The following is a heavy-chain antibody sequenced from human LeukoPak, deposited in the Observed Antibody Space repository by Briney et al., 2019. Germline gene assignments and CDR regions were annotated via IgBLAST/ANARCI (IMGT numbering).Heavy chain of an antibody. Sequence: PSETLSLTCPVYGGSFSGYYWSWIRRPPGKGLEWIGEINHSGSTNYNPSLKSRVTISVDTSKNQFSLKLSSVTAADTAVYYCARGPGRYCSSTSCYSKFFDYWGQGTLVTVSS. CDR3: ARGPGRYCSSTSCYSKFFDY. CDR1: GGSFSGYY. CDR2: INHSGST. D-gene: IGHD2-2*02. V-gene: IGHV4-34*01. J-gene: IGHJ4*02.